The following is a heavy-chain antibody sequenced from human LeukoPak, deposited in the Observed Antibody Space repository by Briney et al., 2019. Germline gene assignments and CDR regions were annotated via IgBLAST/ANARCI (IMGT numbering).Heavy chain of an antibody. CDR3: ARRRWIGAFDY. J-gene: IGHJ4*02. V-gene: IGHV4-39*01. D-gene: IGHD3-3*01. Sequence: PSETLSLTCTVSGGSISSSSYYWGWIRQPPGKGLEWIGSIYYSGSTCYNPSLKSRVTISVDTSKNQFSLKLSSVTAADTAVFYCARRRWIGAFDYWGQGTLVTVSS. CDR1: GGSISSSSYY. CDR2: IYYSGST.